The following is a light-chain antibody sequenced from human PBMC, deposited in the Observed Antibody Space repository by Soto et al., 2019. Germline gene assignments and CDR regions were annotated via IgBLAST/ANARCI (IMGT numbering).Light chain of an antibody. CDR2: LEGSGSY. CDR1: SGHSGYI. V-gene: IGLV4-60*02. CDR3: ETWDSDTRV. J-gene: IGLJ3*02. Sequence: QPVLTQSSSASASLGSSVKLTCTLSSGHSGYIIAWHQQQPGKAPRYLMKLEGSGSYNKGSGVPDRFSGSGSGADRYLTISNLQFEDEADYYCETWDSDTRVFGGGTKLTVL.